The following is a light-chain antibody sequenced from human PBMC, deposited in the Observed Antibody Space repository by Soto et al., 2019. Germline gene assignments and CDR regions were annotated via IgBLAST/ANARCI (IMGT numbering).Light chain of an antibody. V-gene: IGKV4-1*01. J-gene: IGKJ4*01. CDR2: WAS. CDR1: DSLVSSSTNKDH. CDR3: QQYHSSPTLT. Sequence: DSGMTKSQNSLAVSLCERATIDFKSSDSLVSSSTNKDHLGWYQQKPGQPPRLLIYWASTRVSGVPDRFSGSGSGTDFTLTISSLQAEDVAVYYCQQYHSSPTLTFGGRTNVDI.